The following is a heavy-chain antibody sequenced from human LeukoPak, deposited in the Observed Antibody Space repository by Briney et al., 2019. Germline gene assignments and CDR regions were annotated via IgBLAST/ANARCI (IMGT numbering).Heavy chain of an antibody. CDR2: IYYSGNT. CDR1: GGSISPYY. V-gene: IGHV4-59*01. J-gene: IGHJ4*02. D-gene: IGHD3-10*02. Sequence: KPSETLSLTCTVSGGSISPYYWSWIRQPPGKGLEWLGYIYYSGNTDYNPSLKSRVAISVDTSKNQFSLKLSSVTAADTAVYYCARSPGSTMFIDYWGQGTLVTVSS. CDR3: ARSPGSTMFIDY.